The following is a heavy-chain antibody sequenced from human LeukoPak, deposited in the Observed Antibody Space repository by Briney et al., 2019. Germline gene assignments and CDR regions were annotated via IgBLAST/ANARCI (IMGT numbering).Heavy chain of an antibody. CDR2: IKKDGSQK. Sequence: PGGSLRLSCAASGFTLSSFWMSWVRQAPGKGLEWVANIKKDGSQKYYVDSVEGRFTISRDNAKNSLYLQMDSLRVDDTAVYYCTRLFGGYDVSDYWGQGTLVTVSS. J-gene: IGHJ4*02. V-gene: IGHV3-7*03. D-gene: IGHD3-3*01. CDR3: TRLFGGYDVSDY. CDR1: GFTLSSFW.